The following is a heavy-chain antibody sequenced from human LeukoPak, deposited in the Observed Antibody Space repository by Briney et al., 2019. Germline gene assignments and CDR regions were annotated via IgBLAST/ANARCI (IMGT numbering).Heavy chain of an antibody. CDR2: ISTIGIT. Sequence: SETLSLTCTVSRGSISSSNYYWSWIRQPAGGGLEWIGRISTIGITNYNPSLNSRVTISIDTSKNQFSLQLNSVTPEDTAVYYCAREEKSHQSGVDYWGQGTLVTVSS. CDR1: RGSISSSNYY. CDR3: AREEKSHQSGVDY. D-gene: IGHD3-10*01. J-gene: IGHJ4*02. V-gene: IGHV4-61*02.